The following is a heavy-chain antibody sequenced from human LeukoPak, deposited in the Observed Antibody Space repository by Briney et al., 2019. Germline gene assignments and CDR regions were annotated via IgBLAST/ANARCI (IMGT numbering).Heavy chain of an antibody. CDR1: GYTFTSYG. CDR2: ISAYNGNT. CDR3: ARDVPPSYYYDSSGLPGFFDY. Sequence: ASEKVSCKASGYTFTSYGISWVRQAPVQGRGWMGGISAYNGNTHYAQKLQGRVTMTTDTSTSTAYMELRSLRSDDTAVYYCARDVPPSYYYDSSGLPGFFDYWGQGTLVTVSS. D-gene: IGHD3-22*01. V-gene: IGHV1-18*01. J-gene: IGHJ4*02.